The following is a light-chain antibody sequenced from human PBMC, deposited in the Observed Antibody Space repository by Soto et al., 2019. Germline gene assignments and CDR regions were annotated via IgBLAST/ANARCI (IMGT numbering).Light chain of an antibody. Sequence: QSVLTQPASVSGSPGQSITISCTGTRSDVGGYNYVAWYQQHPGKAPKLMIYDVSNRPSGVSNRFSGSKSGNTASLTISGLQAEDEADYYCSSYTSSSTLVFGGGTKVTVL. CDR2: DVS. V-gene: IGLV2-14*01. J-gene: IGLJ2*01. CDR1: RSDVGGYNY. CDR3: SSYTSSSTLV.